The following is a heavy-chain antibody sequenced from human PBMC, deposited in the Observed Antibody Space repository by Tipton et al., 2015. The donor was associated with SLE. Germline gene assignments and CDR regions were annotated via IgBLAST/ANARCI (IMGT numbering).Heavy chain of an antibody. CDR2: ISYDGNNK. D-gene: IGHD3-22*01. CDR1: GFTFSSFG. V-gene: IGHV3-30*03. CDR3: ATGGRGSYDSGGYYRDAFDL. J-gene: IGHJ3*01. Sequence: SLRLSCAASGFTFSSFGMHWVRQAPGKGLEWVAVISYDGNNKYYADCVKGRFTISRDNSKNTLYLQMNSLRAEDTAVVYCATGGRGSYDSGGYYRDAFDLWGQGTMVTVAS.